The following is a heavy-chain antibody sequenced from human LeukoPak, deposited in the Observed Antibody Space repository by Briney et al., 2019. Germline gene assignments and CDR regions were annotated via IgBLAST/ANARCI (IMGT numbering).Heavy chain of an antibody. Sequence: GGSLRLSCAASGFTFSSYAMHWVRQAPGKGLEWVAVISYDGSNKYYADSVKGRFTISRDNSKNTLYLQMNSLRAEDTAVYYCARVGGGYSSGWYGRYYYYMDVWGKGTTVTISS. CDR1: GFTFSSYA. V-gene: IGHV3-30*04. J-gene: IGHJ6*03. CDR2: ISYDGSNK. CDR3: ARVGGGYSSGWYGRYYYYMDV. D-gene: IGHD6-19*01.